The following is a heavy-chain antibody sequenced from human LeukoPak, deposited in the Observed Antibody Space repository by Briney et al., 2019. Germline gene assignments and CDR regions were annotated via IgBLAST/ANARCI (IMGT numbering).Heavy chain of an antibody. D-gene: IGHD1-26*01. CDR2: INGAGTTT. V-gene: IGHV3-74*01. CDR1: GYSFSSYW. Sequence: PGGSLRLSCGASGYSFSSYWMHWVRQVPGKGLVWVSRINGAGTTTTYADSVKGRFTISRDNAKNTLSLEMDSLRVVDTAVYYCIRGVSGYYSYYAMDVWGQGTTVIVSS. CDR3: IRGVSGYYSYYAMDV. J-gene: IGHJ6*02.